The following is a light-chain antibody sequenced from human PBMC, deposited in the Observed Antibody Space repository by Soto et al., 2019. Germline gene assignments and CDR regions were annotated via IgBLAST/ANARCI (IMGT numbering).Light chain of an antibody. CDR2: GAS. J-gene: IGKJ1*01. Sequence: EIVLTQSPGTLSFSPGESATLSCRASQSVSSNYLAWYQQKPGQAPRLLIYGASTRATGIPERFSGGGSGTDFTLTISRLEPEDFAVYSCQQYGSTPSTFGQGTKVDIK. V-gene: IGKV3-20*01. CDR3: QQYGSTPST. CDR1: QSVSSNY.